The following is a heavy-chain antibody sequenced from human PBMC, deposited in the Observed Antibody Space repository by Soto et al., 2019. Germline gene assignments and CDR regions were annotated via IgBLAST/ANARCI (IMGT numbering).Heavy chain of an antibody. V-gene: IGHV4-59*01. CDR2: IYYSGST. D-gene: IGHD2-15*01. CDR1: GGSISSYH. Sequence: PSETLSLTCTVSGGSISSYHWSWIRQPPGKGLEWIGYIYYSGSTNYNPSLKSRVTISVDTSKNQFSLKLSSVTAADTAVYYCVRARCSGGSCYWPQKGPFDYWGQGTLVTVSS. CDR3: VRARCSGGSCYWPQKGPFDY. J-gene: IGHJ4*02.